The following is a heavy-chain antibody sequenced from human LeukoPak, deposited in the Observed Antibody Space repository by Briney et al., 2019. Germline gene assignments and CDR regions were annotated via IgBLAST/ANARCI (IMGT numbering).Heavy chain of an antibody. D-gene: IGHD5-24*01. CDR3: ARDDSRDGSNYNYYGTDV. CDR1: GGSISGYY. V-gene: IGHV4-59*01. Sequence: SETLSLTCTVSGGSISGYYWTWIRQPPEKGLEWIGYIYYTGSAIYNASLKSRVTISVDTSKNQFSLHLSSVTTADTAVYYCARDDSRDGSNYNYYGTDVWGQGTTVTVSS. CDR2: IYYTGSA. J-gene: IGHJ6*02.